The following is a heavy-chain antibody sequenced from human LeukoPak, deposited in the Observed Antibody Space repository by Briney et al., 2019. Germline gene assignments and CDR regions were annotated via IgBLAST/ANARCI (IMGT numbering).Heavy chain of an antibody. D-gene: IGHD4-23*01. CDR2: MKPDNGNT. Sequence: ASVKVSCKASGYTFRNYDIVWVRQATGQGLEWMGWMKPDNGNTGYIEMFQGRLTLTRDTSINTAYLELSNLRSEDTAVYYCARMKGPYGGKKRYYFDYWGQGTLVTVSS. J-gene: IGHJ4*02. V-gene: IGHV1-8*03. CDR1: GYTFRNYD. CDR3: ARMKGPYGGKKRYYFDY.